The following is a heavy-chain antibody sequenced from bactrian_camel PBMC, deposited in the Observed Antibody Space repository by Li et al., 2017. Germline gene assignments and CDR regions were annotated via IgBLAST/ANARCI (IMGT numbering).Heavy chain of an antibody. CDR1: GWTSHRNC. CDR2: ILSHGTT. V-gene: IGHV3S53*01. J-gene: IGHJ4*01. Sequence: VQLVESGGGSVQAGGSLKLSCAGSGWTSHRNCMAWFRQAPEKARERVARILSHGTTTYADSVKGRFTISRDDAEKTVTLQMNSLKADDTALYYCAATSDGWFGFWEHWGKGTQVTVS. D-gene: IGHD5*01. CDR3: AATSDGWFGFWEH.